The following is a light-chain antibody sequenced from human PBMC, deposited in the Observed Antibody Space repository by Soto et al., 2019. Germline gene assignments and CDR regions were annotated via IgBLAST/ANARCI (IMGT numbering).Light chain of an antibody. CDR2: DVS. V-gene: IGKV1-5*01. CDR3: QQFHSFPIT. Sequence: DIQMTQSPSTLSASAGDRVTITCRASQSITIWLAWYQQKPGKAPKLLIYDVSTLESGVPSRFSGSGSGTEFTLTISSLQPDDFATYYCQQFHSFPITFGQGTRLEIK. J-gene: IGKJ5*01. CDR1: QSITIW.